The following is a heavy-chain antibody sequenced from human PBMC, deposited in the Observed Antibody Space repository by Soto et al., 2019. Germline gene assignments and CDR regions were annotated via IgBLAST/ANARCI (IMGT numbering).Heavy chain of an antibody. D-gene: IGHD6-13*01. Sequence: PSEMQPLTCPVSGGSIGSSDWRWIRKPPGKGLEWIGYIYYTGSTTYNPSLKSRVTISVDTSKNQFSLKLSSVTAADTAVYYCARQDSSRFYYMDVWDKGTTVTVSS. CDR3: ARQDSSRFYYMDV. CDR1: GGSIGSSD. CDR2: IYYTGST. J-gene: IGHJ6*03. V-gene: IGHV4-59*08.